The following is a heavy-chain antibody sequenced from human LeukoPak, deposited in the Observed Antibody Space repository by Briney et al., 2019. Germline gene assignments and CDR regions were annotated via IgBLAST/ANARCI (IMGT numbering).Heavy chain of an antibody. CDR3: AKMSLIVVPSVIDS. CDR1: GFTFSSYA. D-gene: IGHD2-2*01. V-gene: IGHV3-23*01. J-gene: IGHJ4*02. CDR2: ISGSGGST. Sequence: GGSLRLSCAASGFTFSSYAMSWVRQAPGKGLEWVSAISGSGGSTYYADSVKGRFTISRDNSESTLFLQLNSLRAEDTALYYCAKMSLIVVPSVIDSWGQGTLATVSS.